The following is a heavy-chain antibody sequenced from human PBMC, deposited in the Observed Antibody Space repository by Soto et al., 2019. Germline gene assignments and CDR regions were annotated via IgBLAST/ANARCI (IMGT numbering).Heavy chain of an antibody. CDR1: GFTVSSNY. V-gene: IGHV3-66*01. Sequence: GGSPRLSCAASGFTVSSNYMSWVRQAPGKGLEWVSVIYSGGSTYYADSVKGRFTISRDNSKNTLYLQMNSLRAEDTAVYYCARDIPTDYYGSGSYYYYYYYGMDVWGQGTTVTVSS. CDR2: IYSGGST. CDR3: ARDIPTDYYGSGSYYYYYYYGMDV. D-gene: IGHD3-10*01. J-gene: IGHJ6*02.